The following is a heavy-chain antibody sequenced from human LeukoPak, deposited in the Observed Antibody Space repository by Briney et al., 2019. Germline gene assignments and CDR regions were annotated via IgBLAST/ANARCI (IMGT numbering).Heavy chain of an antibody. Sequence: GGSLRLSCAASGFTFSIYSINWVRQAPGKGLEWVSFITGNSNYIYYADSVKGRFTISRDNAKNSLYLQMNSLKTEDTAVYYCSRVISHWGGLDYWGQGTLVTVSS. V-gene: IGHV3-21*03. CDR2: ITGNSNYI. J-gene: IGHJ4*02. D-gene: IGHD7-27*01. CDR3: SRVISHWGGLDY. CDR1: GFTFSIYS.